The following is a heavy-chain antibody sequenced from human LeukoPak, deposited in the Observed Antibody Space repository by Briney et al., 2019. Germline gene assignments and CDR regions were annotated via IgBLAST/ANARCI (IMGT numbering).Heavy chain of an antibody. CDR2: ISGSGGST. J-gene: IGHJ6*02. V-gene: IGHV3-23*01. Sequence: GGSLRLSCAASGFTFSSYAMSWVRQAPGKGLEWVSAISGSGGSTYYADSVKGRFTISRDNSKNTLYLQMNSLRAEDTAVYYCAKSGDSVTYSSSWYVPYYYYYGMDVWGQGTTVTVSS. D-gene: IGHD6-13*01. CDR1: GFTFSSYA. CDR3: AKSGDSVTYSSSWYVPYYYYYGMDV.